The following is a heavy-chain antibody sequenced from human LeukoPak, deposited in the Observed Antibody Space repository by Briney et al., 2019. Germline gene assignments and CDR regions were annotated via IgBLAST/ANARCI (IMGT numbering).Heavy chain of an antibody. Sequence: ASVKVSCKASGYTFTSYDINWVRQATGQGLEWMGWMNPNSGNTGFAQKFQGRVTMTRDTSISTAYMELSRLRSDDTAVYYCAREGTVTTLDYWGQGTLVTVSS. CDR3: AREGTVTTLDY. J-gene: IGHJ4*02. CDR2: MNPNSGNT. D-gene: IGHD4-11*01. CDR1: GYTFTSYD. V-gene: IGHV1-8*01.